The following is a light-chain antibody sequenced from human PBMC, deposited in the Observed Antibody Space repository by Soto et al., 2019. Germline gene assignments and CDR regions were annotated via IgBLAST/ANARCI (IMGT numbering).Light chain of an antibody. V-gene: IGKV1-39*01. CDR1: QGIRSY. CDR3: QHSYSTPFT. Sequence: IRMTQSPSSFSASPGDRVTISCRASQGIRSYLAWYQQKPGKAPKLLIYDASSLQSGVPSRFSGSGSGTDFTLTISILQPEDFATYYCQHSYSTPFTFGPGTKVDIK. J-gene: IGKJ3*01. CDR2: DAS.